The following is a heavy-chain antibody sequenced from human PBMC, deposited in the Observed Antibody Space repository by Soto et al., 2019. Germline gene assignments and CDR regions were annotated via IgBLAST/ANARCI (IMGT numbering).Heavy chain of an antibody. V-gene: IGHV3-23*01. D-gene: IGHD2-15*01. J-gene: IGHJ4*02. Sequence: PGGFLRLSCAAAGCRFGDSAMSWVLQPPGKGLEWLAAVNPDGSDTFYADSVKGRFTISRDNSQNTVNLQMKSLRVEDTAIYYCAKPLGYCSTGRCYFDYRGQGTQVPVSS. CDR1: GCRFGDSA. CDR3: AKPLGYCSTGRCYFDY. CDR2: VNPDGSDT.